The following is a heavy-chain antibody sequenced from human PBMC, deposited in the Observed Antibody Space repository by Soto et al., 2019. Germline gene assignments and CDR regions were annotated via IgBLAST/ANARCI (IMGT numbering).Heavy chain of an antibody. CDR3: AKIAAAGDAFDI. CDR2: MNPNSGNT. V-gene: IGHV1-8*01. J-gene: IGHJ3*02. D-gene: IGHD6-13*01. CDR1: GYTFTSYD. Sequence: GASVKVSCKASGYTFTSYDINWVRQATGQGLEWMGWMNPNSGNTGYAQKFQGRVTMTRDTSISTAYMELSSLRSEDTAVYYCAKIAAAGDAFDIWGQGTMVTVSS.